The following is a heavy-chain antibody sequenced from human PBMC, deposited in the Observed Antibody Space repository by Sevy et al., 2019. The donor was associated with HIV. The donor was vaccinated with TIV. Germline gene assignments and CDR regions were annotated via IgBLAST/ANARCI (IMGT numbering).Heavy chain of an antibody. CDR1: GFTFSSYA. J-gene: IGHJ1*01. D-gene: IGHD3-9*01. CDR2: ISGSGGST. V-gene: IGHV3-23*01. CDR3: AKDGASRPTPHWLLPEYFQH. Sequence: GGSLRLSCAASGFTFSSYAMSWVRQAPGKGLEWVSAISGSGGSTYYADSVKGRFTISRDNSKNTLYLQMNSLRAEDTAVYYCAKDGASRPTPHWLLPEYFQHWGQGTLVTASS.